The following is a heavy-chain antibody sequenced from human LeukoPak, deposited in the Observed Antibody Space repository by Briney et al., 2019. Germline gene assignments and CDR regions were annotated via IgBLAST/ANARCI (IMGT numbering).Heavy chain of an antibody. V-gene: IGHV3-23*01. CDR1: GFTFSSYS. J-gene: IGHJ4*02. CDR3: TRRGGGHEFDH. Sequence: PGGSLRLSCAASGFTFSSYSMNWVRQVPGKGLEWVSGISASGGSTYYADSVKGRFTISRDNSKNTLYLQMNGLRTEDTAMYYCTRRGGGHEFDHWGQGTLVTVSS. CDR2: ISASGGST. D-gene: IGHD3-16*01.